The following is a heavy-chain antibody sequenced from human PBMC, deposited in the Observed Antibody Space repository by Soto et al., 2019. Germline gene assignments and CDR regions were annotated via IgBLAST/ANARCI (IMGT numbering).Heavy chain of an antibody. CDR1: GFTFSSYA. Sequence: PGGSLRLSCAASGFTFSSYAMHWVRQAPGKGLEYVSAISSNGGSTYYANSVKGRFTISRDNSKNTLYLQMGSLRAEDMAVYYCAREKDETTVMTPYFDYWGQGTLVTVSS. D-gene: IGHD4-17*01. J-gene: IGHJ4*02. CDR3: AREKDETTVMTPYFDY. V-gene: IGHV3-64*01. CDR2: ISSNGGST.